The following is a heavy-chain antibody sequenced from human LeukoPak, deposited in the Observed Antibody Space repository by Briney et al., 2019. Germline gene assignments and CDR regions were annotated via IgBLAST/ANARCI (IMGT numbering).Heavy chain of an antibody. CDR3: ARDPGYYDSSGYFPAYFQH. CDR2: ISSSGRTT. V-gene: IGHV3-48*03. CDR1: GFTFSTYE. J-gene: IGHJ1*01. D-gene: IGHD3-22*01. Sequence: GGSLRLSCAASGFTFSTYEMNWVRQAPGKGLEWVSYISSSGRTTYYADSVKGRFTISRDNAKNSLYLQMNSLRAEDTAVYYCARDPGYYDSSGYFPAYFQHWGQGTLVTVSS.